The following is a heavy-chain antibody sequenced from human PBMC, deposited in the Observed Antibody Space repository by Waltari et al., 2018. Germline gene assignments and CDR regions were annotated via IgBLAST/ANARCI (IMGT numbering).Heavy chain of an antibody. D-gene: IGHD3-10*01. V-gene: IGHV1-69*02. Sequence: QVQLVQSGAEVQKPGSSVTFSCTASGGTFSSYTIGWVRQAPGQGLEGMVRIIPILSIENYAQKYHGRVTITADKSTSTAYMELSSLRSADTAVYYCARVTMVRGTNWFDPWGQGTLVTVSS. J-gene: IGHJ5*02. CDR1: GGTFSSYT. CDR3: ARVTMVRGTNWFDP. CDR2: IIPILSIE.